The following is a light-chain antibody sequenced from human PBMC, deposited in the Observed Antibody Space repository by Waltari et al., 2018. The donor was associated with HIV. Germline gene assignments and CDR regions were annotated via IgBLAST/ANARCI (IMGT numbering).Light chain of an antibody. V-gene: IGLV6-57*01. Sequence: FMLAQPHSLSESPGKPVTISCTRSSGSIPGNYVQWYQQRPGSSPTTVIFEDKERPSGVPDRFSGSIDSSSNTASLTISGLKTEDEADYYCQSYDDNKWVFGGGTKLTVL. CDR3: QSYDDNKWV. J-gene: IGLJ2*01. CDR2: EDK. CDR1: SGSIPGNY.